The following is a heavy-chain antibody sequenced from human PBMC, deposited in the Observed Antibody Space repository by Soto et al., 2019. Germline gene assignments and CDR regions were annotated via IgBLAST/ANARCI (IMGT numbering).Heavy chain of an antibody. V-gene: IGHV4-31*03. CDR3: ARVPSYYPGSGSYYPGVFFDY. D-gene: IGHD3-10*01. CDR1: GGSISSGGYY. CDR2: IYYSGST. Sequence: PSETLSLTCTVSGGSISSGGYYWSWIRQHPGKGLEWIGYIYYSGSTYYNPSLKSRVTISVDTSTTTVNMELSSLRSEDTAVYYCARVPSYYPGSGSYYPGVFFDYWGRGTLVTVSS. J-gene: IGHJ4*02.